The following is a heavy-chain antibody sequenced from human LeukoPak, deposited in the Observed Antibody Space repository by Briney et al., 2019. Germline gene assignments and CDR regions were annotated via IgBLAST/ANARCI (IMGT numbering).Heavy chain of an antibody. CDR3: ARDRDGYNSDY. CDR2: ISSSSSYI. Sequence: PGGSLRLSCAASGFTFSSYWMHWVRQAPGKGLEWVSSISSSSSYIYYADSVKGRFTISRDNAKNSLYLQMNSLRAEDTAVYYCARDRDGYNSDYWGQGTLVTVSS. CDR1: GFTFSSYW. D-gene: IGHD5-24*01. J-gene: IGHJ4*02. V-gene: IGHV3-21*01.